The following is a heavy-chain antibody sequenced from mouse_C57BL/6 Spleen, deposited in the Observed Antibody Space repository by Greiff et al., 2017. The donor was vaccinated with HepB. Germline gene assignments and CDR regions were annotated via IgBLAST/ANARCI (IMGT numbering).Heavy chain of an antibody. J-gene: IGHJ4*01. CDR2: INYDGSST. V-gene: IGHV5-16*01. CDR1: GFTFSDYY. Sequence: EVHLVESEGGLVQPGSSMKLSCTASGFTFSDYYMAWVRQVPEKGLEWVANINYDGSSTYYLASLKSRFIISRDNAKNILYQQLSSLKSEDTATYYCARETVVDAMDYWGQGTSVTVSS. CDR3: ARETVVDAMDY. D-gene: IGHD1-1*01.